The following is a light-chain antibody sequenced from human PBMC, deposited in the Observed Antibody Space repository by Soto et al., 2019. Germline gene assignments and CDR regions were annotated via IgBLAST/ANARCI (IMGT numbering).Light chain of an antibody. CDR1: QSVRSSY. J-gene: IGKJ3*01. CDR3: QQYGSSFT. CDR2: GAS. Sequence: EIVLTQSPGTLSLSPGERATLSCRASQSVRSSYLAWYQQKPGQAPRLLIYGASSRATGIPDRFSGSGSGTDVTLTISRLEPEDFAVYYCQQYGSSFTFGPGTKVDIK. V-gene: IGKV3-20*01.